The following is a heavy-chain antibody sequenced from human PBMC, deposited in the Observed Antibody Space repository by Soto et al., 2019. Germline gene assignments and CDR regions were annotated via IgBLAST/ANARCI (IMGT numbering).Heavy chain of an antibody. J-gene: IGHJ6*02. D-gene: IGHD6-13*01. CDR3: AKPSSTWGDYYYYAMDV. V-gene: IGHV3-30*18. Sequence: QVQLVESGGGVVQPGRSLRLSCAASGFTFSTYGVHWVRQAPGKGLEWVALISYDESDKYYADSVKGRFTISRDNSKNTLYLQMNSLRAEDTAVYYCAKPSSTWGDYYYYAMDVWGQGTTVTVS. CDR2: ISYDESDK. CDR1: GFTFSTYG.